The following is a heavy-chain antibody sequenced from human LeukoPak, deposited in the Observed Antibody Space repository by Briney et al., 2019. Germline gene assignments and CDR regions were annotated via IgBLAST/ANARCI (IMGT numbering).Heavy chain of an antibody. CDR2: IYTSGST. CDR3: ARLTYYDILTGYYGTFDY. J-gene: IGHJ4*02. V-gene: IGHV4-4*07. CDR1: GGSISSYY. D-gene: IGHD3-9*01. Sequence: PSETLSLTCTVSGGSISSYYWSWIRQPAGKGLEWIGRIYTSGSTNYNPSLKSRVTISVDTSKNQFSLELSSVTAADTAVYYCARLTYYDILTGYYGTFDYWGQGTLVTVSS.